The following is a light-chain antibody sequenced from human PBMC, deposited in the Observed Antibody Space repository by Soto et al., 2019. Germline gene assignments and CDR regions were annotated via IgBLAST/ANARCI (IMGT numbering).Light chain of an antibody. CDR3: QQYNSYLVS. CDR2: AAS. CDR1: QDISNH. J-gene: IGKJ4*01. Sequence: DIQMPQSPSSLSASVGDRVTITCRASQDISNHLAWFQQKPGKAPKSLISAASSLQSGVPSKFSGSGSGTDFTLTISSLQPEDFATYYCQQYNSYLVSFGGGTKVEIK. V-gene: IGKV1-16*02.